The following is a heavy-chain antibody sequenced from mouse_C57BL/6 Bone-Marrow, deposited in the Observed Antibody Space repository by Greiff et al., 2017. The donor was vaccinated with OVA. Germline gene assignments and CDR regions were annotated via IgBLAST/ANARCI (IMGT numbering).Heavy chain of an antibody. CDR2: ISSGGSYT. D-gene: IGHD1-1*01. J-gene: IGHJ2*01. CDR3: ARYYSGSSYFDY. CDR1: GFTFSSYG. Sequence: EVHLVESGGDLVKPGGSLKLSCAASGFTFSSYGMSWVRQTPDKRLEWVATISSGGSYTYYPDSVKGRFTISRDNAKNTLYLQMSSLTSEATAIYYCARYYSGSSYFDYWGQGTTLTVSS. V-gene: IGHV5-6*01.